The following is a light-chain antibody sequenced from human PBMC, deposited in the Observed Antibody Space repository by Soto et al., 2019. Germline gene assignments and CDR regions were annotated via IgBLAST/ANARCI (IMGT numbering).Light chain of an antibody. CDR2: DAS. CDR1: QGISSA. CDR3: QQFNSYLPIT. V-gene: IGKV1-13*02. J-gene: IGKJ5*01. Sequence: AIQLTQSPSSLSASVGDRVTITCRASQGISSALAWYQQKPGKAPKLLIYDASSLESGVPSRFSGSGSGTDFTLTTSSLQPEDFATYCCQQFNSYLPITFGHGTRLEIK.